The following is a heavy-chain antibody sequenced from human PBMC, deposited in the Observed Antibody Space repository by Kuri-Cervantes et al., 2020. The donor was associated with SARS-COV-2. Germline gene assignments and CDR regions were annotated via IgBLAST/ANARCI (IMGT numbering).Heavy chain of an antibody. J-gene: IGHJ3*02. CDR2: ISSSGGST. Sequence: GESLKISCAASGFTFSSYAMSWVRQAPGKGLEWVSAISSSGGSTYYADSVKGRFTISRDNSKNTLYLQMNSLRAEDTAVYYCAKCVVGANVEAFDIWGQGTMVTVSS. CDR1: GFTFSSYA. CDR3: AKCVVGANVEAFDI. D-gene: IGHD1-26*01. V-gene: IGHV3-23*01.